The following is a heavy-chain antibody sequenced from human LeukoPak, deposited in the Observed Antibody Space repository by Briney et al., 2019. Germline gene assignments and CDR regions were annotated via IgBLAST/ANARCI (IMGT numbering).Heavy chain of an antibody. D-gene: IGHD2-2*02. Sequence: SETLSLTCAVSGYSISSGYYWGWIRQPPGKGLEWIGTIYHSGSTYYNPSLNSRVTISVDTSKNQFSLKLSSVTAADTAVYYCAVGYCSSTSCYREYFQHWGQGTLVTVSS. CDR2: IYHSGST. V-gene: IGHV4-38-2*01. J-gene: IGHJ1*01. CDR1: GYSISSGYY. CDR3: AVGYCSSTSCYREYFQH.